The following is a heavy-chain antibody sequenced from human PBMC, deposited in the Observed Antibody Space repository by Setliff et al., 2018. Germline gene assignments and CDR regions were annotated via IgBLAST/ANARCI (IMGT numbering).Heavy chain of an antibody. CDR2: IYTSWSS. CDR3: ARVTGFLYIDV. J-gene: IGHJ6*03. V-gene: IGHV4-61*09. Sequence: PSETLSLTCTVSGGSISSAPYYWSWIRQPAGKGPEWIGHIYTSWSSNYNPSLKSRVTMSIDTSENQFSLNLSSVTAADTAVYYCARVTGFLYIDVWGKGTTVTVSS. D-gene: IGHD3-3*01. CDR1: GGSISSAPYY.